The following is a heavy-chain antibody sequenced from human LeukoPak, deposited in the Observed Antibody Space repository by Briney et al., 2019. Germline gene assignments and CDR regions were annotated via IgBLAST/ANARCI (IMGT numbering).Heavy chain of an antibody. D-gene: IGHD5-18*01. J-gene: IGHJ6*02. CDR3: ARGVQLVDTAMVLDV. CDR1: GGTLSSYP. V-gene: IGHV1-69*04. Sequence: SVKVSCKASGGTLSSYPISWVRQAPGQGLEWMGRIIPMLGIANYAQNFQGRVTITADKSTRIAYMELSSLRSEDTAVYYCARGVQLVDTAMVLDVWGQGTTVTVSS. CDR2: IIPMLGIA.